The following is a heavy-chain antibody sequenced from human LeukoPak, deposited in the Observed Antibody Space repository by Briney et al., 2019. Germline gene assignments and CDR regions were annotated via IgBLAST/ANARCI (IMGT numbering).Heavy chain of an antibody. V-gene: IGHV4-59*01. CDR3: ARDLEIAAAGPYYYYMDV. J-gene: IGHJ6*03. CDR1: GGSISSYY. Sequence: SETLSLTCTVSGGSISSYYWSWIRQPPGKGLEWIGYIYYSGSTNYNPSLKSRVTISVDTSKNQFSLKLSSVTAADTAVYYCARDLEIAAAGPYYYYMDVWGKGTTVSVSS. D-gene: IGHD6-13*01. CDR2: IYYSGST.